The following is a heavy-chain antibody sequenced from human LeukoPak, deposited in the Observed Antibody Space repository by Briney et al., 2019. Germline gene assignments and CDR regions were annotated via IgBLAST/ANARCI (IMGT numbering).Heavy chain of an antibody. CDR3: ASTPGIDYGDILYFEH. J-gene: IGHJ4*02. Sequence: ASVKVSCKASGGTFRKYGISWVRQAPGQGLEWMGGIIPIFGMKYLAQKLQGRVTITADESTSTVYMELRSLRSEDTAVYYCASTPGIDYGDILYFEHWGQGTLVIVSS. D-gene: IGHD4-17*01. CDR2: IIPIFGMK. V-gene: IGHV1-69*01. CDR1: GGTFRKYG.